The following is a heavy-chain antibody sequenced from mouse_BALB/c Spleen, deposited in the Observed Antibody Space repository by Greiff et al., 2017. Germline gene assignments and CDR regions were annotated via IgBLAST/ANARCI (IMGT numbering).Heavy chain of an antibody. CDR1: GYAFTNYL. Sequence: QVQLQQSGAELVRPGTSVKVSCKASGYAFTNYLIEWVKQRPGQGLEWIGVINPGSGGTNYNEKFKGKATLTADKSSSTAYMQLSSLTSDDSAVYFCARYDYYGSSSFDYWGQGTTLTVSS. CDR3: ARYDYYGSSSFDY. V-gene: IGHV1-54*01. CDR2: INPGSGGT. J-gene: IGHJ2*01. D-gene: IGHD1-1*01.